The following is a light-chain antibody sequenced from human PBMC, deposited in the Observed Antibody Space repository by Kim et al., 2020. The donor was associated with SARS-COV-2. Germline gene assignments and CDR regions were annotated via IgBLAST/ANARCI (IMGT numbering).Light chain of an antibody. CDR1: SSAVGGYIY. V-gene: IGLV2-14*03. CDR2: DVS. Sequence: GQMITSSCTGTSSAVGGYIYVSWYQQHPGKVPKLMIYDVSSRPSGVSNRYSGSKSGNTASLTISGLQTEDEADYYCSSYTSSSTLVCGAGTQLTVL. CDR3: SSYTSSSTLV. J-gene: IGLJ2*01.